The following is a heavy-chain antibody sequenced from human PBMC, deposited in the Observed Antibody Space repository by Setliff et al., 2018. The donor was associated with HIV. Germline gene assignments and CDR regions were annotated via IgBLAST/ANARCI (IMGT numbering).Heavy chain of an antibody. V-gene: IGHV3-33*01. Sequence: GGSLRLSCAASGFTFSSYGMHWVRQAPGKGLEWVAVIWSDGSNKYYADSVKGRFTISRDNAKNSGYLQMNSLRAEDTAMYYCARDKGPPPVVHLDYWGQGTLVTVSS. CDR2: IWSDGSNK. D-gene: IGHD3-10*02. J-gene: IGHJ4*02. CDR1: GFTFSSYG. CDR3: ARDKGPPPVVHLDY.